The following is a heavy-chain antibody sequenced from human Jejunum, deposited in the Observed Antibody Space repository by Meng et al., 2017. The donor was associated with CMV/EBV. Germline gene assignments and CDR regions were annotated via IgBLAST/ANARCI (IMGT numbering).Heavy chain of an antibody. CDR1: SLPPSGLA. CDR3: VRSGGSTWYEENNWFDP. CDR2: VYWDDDK. J-gene: IGHJ5*02. D-gene: IGHD6-13*01. Sequence: SLPPSGLAVGWIRQPPGKALEWLALVYWDDDKRYNPSLKTRLTITRDTSKNQVVLIMTNMDPVDTGTYYCVRSGGSTWYEENNWFDPWGQGTLVTVSS. V-gene: IGHV2-5*02.